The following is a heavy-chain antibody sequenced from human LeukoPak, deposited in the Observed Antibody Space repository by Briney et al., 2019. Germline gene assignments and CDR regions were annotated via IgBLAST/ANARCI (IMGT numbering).Heavy chain of an antibody. Sequence: ASVKVSCKASGYTFTGYYMHWVRQAPGQGLEWMGWINPNSGGTNYAQKFQGRVTMTRDTSISTAYMELGRLRSDDTAVYYCASNYDFWSGYPGWFDPWGQGTLVTVSS. J-gene: IGHJ5*02. CDR1: GYTFTGYY. CDR3: ASNYDFWSGYPGWFDP. CDR2: INPNSGGT. D-gene: IGHD3-3*01. V-gene: IGHV1-2*02.